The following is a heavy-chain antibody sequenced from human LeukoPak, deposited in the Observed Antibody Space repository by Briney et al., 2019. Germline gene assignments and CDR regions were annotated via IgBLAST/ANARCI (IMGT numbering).Heavy chain of an antibody. J-gene: IGHJ4*02. CDR1: GASISSYY. Sequence: SETLSLTCTVSGASISSYYWSWVRQPPGKGLEWIGYASYSGGTNYNPSLKSRVTISADTSKNQVSLTLSSVAAADTAVYYCARHPELYFFDYWGQGTLVTVCS. V-gene: IGHV4-59*08. CDR3: ARHPELYFFDY. CDR2: ASYSGGT. D-gene: IGHD3-10*01.